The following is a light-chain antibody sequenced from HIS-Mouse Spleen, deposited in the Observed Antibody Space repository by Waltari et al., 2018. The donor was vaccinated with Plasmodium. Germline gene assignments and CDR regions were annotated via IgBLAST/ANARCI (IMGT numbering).Light chain of an antibody. CDR1: QSVLYSSNNKNY. CDR3: QQRSNWPRVLT. CDR2: WAS. Sequence: DIVMTQSPDSLAVSLGERATINCKSSQSVLYSSNNKNYLAWYQQKPGQPPKLLIYWASTREAGVPDRFSGSGSGTDFTLTISSLQAEDVAVYYCQQRSNWPRVLTFGGGTKVEIK. J-gene: IGKJ4*01. V-gene: IGKV4-1*01.